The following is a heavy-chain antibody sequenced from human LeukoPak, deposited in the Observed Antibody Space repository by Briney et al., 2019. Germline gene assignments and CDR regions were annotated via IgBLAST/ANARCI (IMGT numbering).Heavy chain of an antibody. CDR1: GFSVTTND. CDR2: IYSGGST. D-gene: IGHD5-12*01. CDR3: AIRKSGNAIDY. J-gene: IGHJ4*02. Sequence: GSLRLSCAVSGFSVTTNDMSWVRQAPGKGLEWVSVIYSGGSTNYADSVKGRFTISRDNSKNTLYLLMNSLRAEDTAVYYCAIRKSGNAIDYWGQGTLVTVSS. V-gene: IGHV3-66*01.